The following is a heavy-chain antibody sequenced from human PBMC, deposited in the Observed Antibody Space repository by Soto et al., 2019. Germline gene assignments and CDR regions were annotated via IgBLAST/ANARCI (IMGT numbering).Heavy chain of an antibody. Sequence: QVQLVQSGAEAKKPGFSVKVSCKASGGTFSSYAISWVRQAPGQGLEWMGGIIPIFGTANYAQKFQGRVTITADESTSTAYMELSSLRSEDTAVYYCARNRGEGIAPYYFDYWGQGTLVTVSS. CDR3: ARNRGEGIAPYYFDY. CDR2: IIPIFGTA. CDR1: GGTFSSYA. V-gene: IGHV1-69*01. J-gene: IGHJ4*02. D-gene: IGHD6-13*01.